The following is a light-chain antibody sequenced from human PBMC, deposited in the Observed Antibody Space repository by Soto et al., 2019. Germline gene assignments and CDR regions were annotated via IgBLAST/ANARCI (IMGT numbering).Light chain of an antibody. Sequence: QSVLTQPPSVSGTPVQRVISSCTGNSSNIGAGYDVHWYQQLPGTAPRLLIYDNNNRPSGVPARFSVSKSDTSASLAITGLQPEDEADYYCQSYDSSLSGSYVFGTGTKVTVL. J-gene: IGLJ1*01. V-gene: IGLV1-40*01. CDR1: SSNIGAGYD. CDR2: DNN. CDR3: QSYDSSLSGSYV.